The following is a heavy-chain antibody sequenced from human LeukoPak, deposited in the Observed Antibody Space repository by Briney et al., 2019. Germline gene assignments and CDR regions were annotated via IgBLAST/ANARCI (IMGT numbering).Heavy chain of an antibody. CDR3: AKDPSNAPRSFDI. CDR1: GFIFNDYG. Sequence: PGGSLRLSCEASGFIFNDYGMHWVRQAPGKGLEWVAFIRSEGTNKYYLDSLEGRFTVSRDNSKNTLYLQMDSLTPEDTAVYYCAKDPSNAPRSFDIWGQGTLVSVSS. CDR2: IRSEGTNK. V-gene: IGHV3-30*02. J-gene: IGHJ3*02. D-gene: IGHD2-8*01.